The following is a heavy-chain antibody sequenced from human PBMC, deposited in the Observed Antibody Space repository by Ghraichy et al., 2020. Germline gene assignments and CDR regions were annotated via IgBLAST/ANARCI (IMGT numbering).Heavy chain of an antibody. V-gene: IGHV4-4*07. D-gene: IGHD2-2*01. Sequence: SETLSLTCTVSGGSISSYYWSWIRQPAGKGLEWIGRIYTSGSTNFNPSLKSRVTMSVDTSKNQFSLKLSSVTAADTAVYYCARGYCSSTSCYFDYWGQGTLVTVSS. CDR3: ARGYCSSTSCYFDY. CDR1: GGSISSYY. CDR2: IYTSGST. J-gene: IGHJ4*02.